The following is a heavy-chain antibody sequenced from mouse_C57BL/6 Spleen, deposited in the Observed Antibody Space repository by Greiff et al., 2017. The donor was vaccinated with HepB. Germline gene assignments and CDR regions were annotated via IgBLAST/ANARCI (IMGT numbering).Heavy chain of an antibody. CDR3: ARLTVVATGDY. J-gene: IGHJ2*01. CDR2: INPNNGGT. CDR1: GYTFTDYY. Sequence: VQLQQSGPELVKPGASVKISCQASGYTFTDYYMNWVKQSHGKSLEWIGDINPNNGGTSYNQKFKGKATLTVDKSSSTAYMELRSLTSEDSAVYYCARLTVVATGDYWGQGTTLTVSS. D-gene: IGHD1-1*01. V-gene: IGHV1-26*01.